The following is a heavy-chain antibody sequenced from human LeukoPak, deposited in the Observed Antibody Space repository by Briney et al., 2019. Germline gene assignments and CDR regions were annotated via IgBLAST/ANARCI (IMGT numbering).Heavy chain of an antibody. CDR1: GGSISSGGYY. CDR2: VYYSGST. V-gene: IGHV4-31*03. D-gene: IGHD3-3*01. Sequence: SETLSLTCTVSGGSISSGGYYWSWIRQHPGKGLEWIGYVYYSGSTYYNPSLRSRVTISVDTSKNQFSLKLSSVTAADTAVYYCARDYDFWSGTFYGMDVWGQGTTVTVSS. J-gene: IGHJ6*02. CDR3: ARDYDFWSGTFYGMDV.